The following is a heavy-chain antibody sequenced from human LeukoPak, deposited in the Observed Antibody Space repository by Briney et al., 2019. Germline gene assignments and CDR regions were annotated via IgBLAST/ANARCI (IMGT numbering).Heavy chain of an antibody. D-gene: IGHD6-19*01. CDR3: AKDRTVAGTPWLDY. V-gene: IGHV3-9*01. CDR2: ISWNSGSI. J-gene: IGHJ4*02. Sequence: GGSLRLSCAASGFIFDDYAMHWVRQAPGKGLEWVSGISWNSGSIGYADSVKGRFTISRDNAKNSLYLQMNSLRAEDTALYYCAKDRTVAGTPWLDYWGQGTLVTVSP. CDR1: GFIFDDYA.